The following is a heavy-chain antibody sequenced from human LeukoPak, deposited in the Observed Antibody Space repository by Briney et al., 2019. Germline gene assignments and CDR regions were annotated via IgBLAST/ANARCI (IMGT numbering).Heavy chain of an antibody. J-gene: IGHJ6*02. Sequence: GGSLRLSCAASGFTFSSYAMSWVRQAPGKGLEWVSAISGSGGSTYYADSVKGRFTISRDNSKNTLYLQMNSLRAEDTAVYYCARLESTVTTIRHYYYGMDVWGQGTTVTVSS. CDR2: ISGSGGST. CDR1: GFTFSSYA. D-gene: IGHD4-17*01. V-gene: IGHV3-23*01. CDR3: ARLESTVTTIRHYYYGMDV.